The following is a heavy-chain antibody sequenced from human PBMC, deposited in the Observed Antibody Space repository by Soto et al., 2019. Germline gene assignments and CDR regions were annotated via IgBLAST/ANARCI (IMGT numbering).Heavy chain of an antibody. CDR2: ISGSGGST. J-gene: IGHJ5*02. CDR1: GFTFSSYV. V-gene: IGHV3-23*01. CDR3: ARGKYNWNPDWFDP. Sequence: EVQLLESGGGLVQPGWSLRLSCAASGFTFSSYVMNWVRQAPGKGLEWVSGISGSGGSTYYADSLRGRFTISRDNFKNTLYLQMNSLRAEDTAVYYCARGKYNWNPDWFDPWGQGTLVTVSS. D-gene: IGHD1-20*01.